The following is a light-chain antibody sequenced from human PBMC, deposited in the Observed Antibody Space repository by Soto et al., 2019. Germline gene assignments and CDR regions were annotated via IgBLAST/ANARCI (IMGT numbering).Light chain of an antibody. Sequence: GQSPHFLIYEVSKRFSGVPDRFSGSGSGTDFTLTIRRLEPEDFAVYYCQQRSNWPLTFGGGTKVDIK. V-gene: IGKV3D-20*02. CDR2: EVS. CDR3: QQRSNWPLT. J-gene: IGKJ4*01.